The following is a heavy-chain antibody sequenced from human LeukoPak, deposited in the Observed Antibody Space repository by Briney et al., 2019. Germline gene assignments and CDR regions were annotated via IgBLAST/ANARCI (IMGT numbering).Heavy chain of an antibody. CDR1: GYTFTGYY. D-gene: IGHD5-12*01. CDR2: INPNSGGT. V-gene: IGHV1-2*02. Sequence: ASVKVSCKASGYTFTGYYMHWVRQAPGQGLEWMGWINPNSGGTNYAQKFQGRVTMTRDTSISTAYMELSRLRSDDTAVYYYARVASGYDPNFDYWGQGTLVTVSS. J-gene: IGHJ4*02. CDR3: ARVASGYDPNFDY.